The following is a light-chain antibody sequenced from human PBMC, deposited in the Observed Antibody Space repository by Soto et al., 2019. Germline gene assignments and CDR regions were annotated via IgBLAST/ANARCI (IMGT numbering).Light chain of an antibody. Sequence: EIVMTQSAATLSVSPGERATLSCRASQDVLTNLAWYRQRPGQAPSLLIYGASSRATGIPDRFSGSGSGTDFTLTIDSLQPADFATYYCQQVKRDLPLTFGGGTKVDIK. CDR1: QDVLTN. V-gene: IGKV3D-15*02. J-gene: IGKJ4*01. CDR3: QQVKRDLPLT. CDR2: GAS.